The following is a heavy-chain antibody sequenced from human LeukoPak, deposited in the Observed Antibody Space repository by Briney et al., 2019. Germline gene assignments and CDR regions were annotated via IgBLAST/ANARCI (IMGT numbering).Heavy chain of an antibody. D-gene: IGHD4-11*01. CDR2: ISSSSSYI. Sequence: KAGGSLRLSCAASGFTFSSYSMNWVRQAPGKGLEWVSSISSSSSYIYYADSVKGRFTISRDNAKNSLYLQMNSLRAEDTAVYYCAREDFMTTVTPPGYWGQGTLVTVSS. CDR1: GFTFSSYS. J-gene: IGHJ4*02. V-gene: IGHV3-21*01. CDR3: AREDFMTTVTPPGY.